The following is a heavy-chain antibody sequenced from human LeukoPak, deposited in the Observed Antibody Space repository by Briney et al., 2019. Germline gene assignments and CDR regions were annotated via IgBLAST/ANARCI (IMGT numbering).Heavy chain of an antibody. J-gene: IGHJ5*02. V-gene: IGHV1-18*01. CDR1: GYTFTSYG. Sequence: ASVKVSCKASGYTFTSYGISWVRQAPGQGLEWMGWISAYNGNTNYAQKLQGRVTMTTDTSTSTAYMELRSLRSDDTAVYYCARGKTYYDSWSGYYSWFDPWGQGTLVTVSS. CDR2: ISAYNGNT. D-gene: IGHD3-3*01. CDR3: ARGKTYYDSWSGYYSWFDP.